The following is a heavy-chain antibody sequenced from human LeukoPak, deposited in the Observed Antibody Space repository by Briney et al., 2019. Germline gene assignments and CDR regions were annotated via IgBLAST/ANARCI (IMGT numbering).Heavy chain of an antibody. D-gene: IGHD2-15*01. CDR1: GFTFSSYS. J-gene: IGHJ4*02. CDR3: ARSGGGSNFDY. CDR2: ISSSSSYI. V-gene: IGHV3-21*01. Sequence: GGPLRLSCAASGFTFSSYSMNWVRQAPGKGLEWVSSISSSSSYIYYADSVKGRFTISRDNAKNSLYLQMNSLRAEDTAVYYCARSGGGSNFDYWGQGTLVTVSS.